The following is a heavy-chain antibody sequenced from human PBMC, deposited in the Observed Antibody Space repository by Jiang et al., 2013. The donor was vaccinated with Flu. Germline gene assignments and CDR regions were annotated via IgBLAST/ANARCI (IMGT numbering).Heavy chain of an antibody. Sequence: GAEVKKPGSSVKVSCKASGGTFSSYAISWVRQAPGQGLEWMGGIIPILGIANYAQKFQGRVTITADKSTSTAYMELSSLRSEDTAVYYCASALDTAMVSSFDYWGQGTLVTVSS. J-gene: IGHJ4*02. CDR3: ASALDTAMVSSFDY. CDR2: IIPILGIA. D-gene: IGHD5-18*01. CDR1: GGTFSSYA. V-gene: IGHV1-69*04.